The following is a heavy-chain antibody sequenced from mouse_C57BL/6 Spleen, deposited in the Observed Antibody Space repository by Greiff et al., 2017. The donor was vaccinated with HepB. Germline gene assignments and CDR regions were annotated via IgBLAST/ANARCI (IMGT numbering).Heavy chain of an antibody. Sequence: VMLVESGAELVKPGASVKISCKASGYAFSSYWMNWVKQRPGKGLEWIGQIYPGDGDTNYNGKFKGKATLTADKSSSTAYMQLSSLTSEDSAVYFCAGLRSTMVTTRYFDVWGTGTTVTVSS. CDR3: AGLRSTMVTTRYFDV. J-gene: IGHJ1*03. V-gene: IGHV1-80*01. D-gene: IGHD2-2*01. CDR1: GYAFSSYW. CDR2: IYPGDGDT.